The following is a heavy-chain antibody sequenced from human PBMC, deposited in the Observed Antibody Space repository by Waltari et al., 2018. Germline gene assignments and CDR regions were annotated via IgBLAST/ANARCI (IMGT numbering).Heavy chain of an antibody. CDR2: CYPGYSDT. V-gene: IGHV5-51*01. CDR3: ASTRYGDPRPFDY. Sequence: EVQLVQSGAEVKKPGESLKIPCQGSGYSFTSYWLGWVRQMPGKGLEWMVICYPGYSDTRYSPSFQGQVTISADKSISTAYLQWSSLKASDTAMYYCASTRYGDPRPFDYWGQGTLVTVSS. J-gene: IGHJ4*02. D-gene: IGHD4-17*01. CDR1: GYSFTSYW.